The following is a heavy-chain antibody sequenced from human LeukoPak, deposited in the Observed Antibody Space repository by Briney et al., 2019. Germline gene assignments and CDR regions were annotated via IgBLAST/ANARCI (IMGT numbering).Heavy chain of an antibody. CDR2: IIPIFGTA. D-gene: IGHD3-22*01. V-gene: IGHV1-69*13. J-gene: IGHJ4*02. Sequence: GASVKVSCKASGGTFSSYAISWVRQAPGQGLEWMGRIIPIFGTANYAQKFQGRVTITADESTSTAYMELSSLRSEDTAVYYCARGQRHYYDSSGYRGFDYWGQGTLVTVSS. CDR1: GGTFSSYA. CDR3: ARGQRHYYDSSGYRGFDY.